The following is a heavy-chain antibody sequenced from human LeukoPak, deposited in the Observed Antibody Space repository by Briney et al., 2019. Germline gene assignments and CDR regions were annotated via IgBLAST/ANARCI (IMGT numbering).Heavy chain of an antibody. D-gene: IGHD2-8*01. CDR1: GGSISSSSYY. CDR2: IYYSGST. Sequence: KAAETLSHTCTVSGGSISSSSYYWGWIRQPPGKGLEWIGSIYYSGSTYYNPSLKSRVTISVDTSKNQFSLKLSSVTAADTAVYYCARQGGYCTNGVCSRSNYFDYWGQGTLVAVSS. CDR3: ARQGGYCTNGVCSRSNYFDY. J-gene: IGHJ4*02. V-gene: IGHV4-39*01.